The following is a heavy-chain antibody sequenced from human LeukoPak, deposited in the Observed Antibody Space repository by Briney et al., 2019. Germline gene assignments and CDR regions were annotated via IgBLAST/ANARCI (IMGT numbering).Heavy chain of an antibody. Sequence: PGGSLRLSCAASGFTFSSYWMSWVRQAPGKGLEWVANIKQDGSEKYYVDSVKGRFTISRDNAKNSLYLQMNSLRAEDTAVYYCARDKIKVGATGACDIWGQGTMVTVSS. D-gene: IGHD1-26*01. CDR2: IKQDGSEK. J-gene: IGHJ3*02. V-gene: IGHV3-7*01. CDR3: ARDKIKVGATGACDI. CDR1: GFTFSSYW.